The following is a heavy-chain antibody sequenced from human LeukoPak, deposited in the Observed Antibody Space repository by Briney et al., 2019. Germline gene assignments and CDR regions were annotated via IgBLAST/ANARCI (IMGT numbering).Heavy chain of an antibody. D-gene: IGHD3-10*01. CDR3: ARDLDYYGSGSSIHWYYGMDV. V-gene: IGHV3-53*01. Sequence: GGSLRLSCEASGFNLSSYAVSWVRQAPGTGLEWVSGIDSYPYYGDSVKGRFTISRDKSKDTLFLQMNSLRVEDMAVYYCARDLDYYGSGSSIHWYYGMDVWGQGSTVTVSS. CDR1: GFNLSSYA. CDR2: IDSYP. J-gene: IGHJ6*02.